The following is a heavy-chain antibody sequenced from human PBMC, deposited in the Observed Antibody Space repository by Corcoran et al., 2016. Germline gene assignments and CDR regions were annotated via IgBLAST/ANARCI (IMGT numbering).Heavy chain of an antibody. D-gene: IGHD3-10*01. V-gene: IGHV4-34*01. Sequence: QVQLQQWGAGPLKPSETLSLTCAVYGGSFSGYYWSWIRQPPGKGLEWIGEINHSGSTNYNPSLKSRVTISVDTSKNQFSLKLSSVTAADTAVYYCARGWGSGSYPPVYYYYGMDVWGQGTTVTVSS. CDR1: GGSFSGYY. CDR3: ARGWGSGSYPPVYYYYGMDV. CDR2: INHSGST. J-gene: IGHJ6*02.